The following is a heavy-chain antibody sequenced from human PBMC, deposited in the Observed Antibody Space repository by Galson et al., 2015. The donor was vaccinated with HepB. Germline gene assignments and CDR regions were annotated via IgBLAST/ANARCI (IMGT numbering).Heavy chain of an antibody. CDR2: IYYSGST. CDR3: ARDFPGEAFDP. Sequence: LSLTCTVSGGSISSGGYYWSWIRQHPGKGLEWIGYIYYSGSTYYNPSLKSRVTISVGTSKNQFSLKLSSVTAADTAVYYCARDFPGEAFDPWGQGTLVTVSS. CDR1: GGSISSGGYY. V-gene: IGHV4-31*03. J-gene: IGHJ5*02.